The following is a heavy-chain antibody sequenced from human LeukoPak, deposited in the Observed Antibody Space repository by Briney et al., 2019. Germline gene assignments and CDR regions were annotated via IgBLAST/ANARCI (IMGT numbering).Heavy chain of an antibody. D-gene: IGHD3-10*01. Sequence: SETLSLTCTVSGGSISSGSYYWSWIRQPAGKGLEWIGRIYTSGSTNYNPSLKSRVTISVDTSKNQFSLKLSSVTAADTAVYYCARAPRSGSYYKSGGGAFDIWGQGTMVTVSS. CDR3: ARAPRSGSYYKSGGGAFDI. CDR2: IYTSGST. J-gene: IGHJ3*02. V-gene: IGHV4-61*02. CDR1: GGSISSGSYY.